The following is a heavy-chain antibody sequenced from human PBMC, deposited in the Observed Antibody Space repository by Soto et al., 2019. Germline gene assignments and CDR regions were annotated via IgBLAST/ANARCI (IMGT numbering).Heavy chain of an antibody. V-gene: IGHV3-23*01. Sequence: PGGSLRLSCAASGFTFSSHAMGWFRQAPGKGPEWVSTISGSVSGSYYADSVKGRFTISRDDSKNTLFLQMNSLRVEDTAIYFCAKAYAEGSGWFFDYWGQGTLVTVSS. D-gene: IGHD6-19*01. CDR1: GFTFSSHA. CDR3: AKAYAEGSGWFFDY. J-gene: IGHJ4*02. CDR2: ISGSVSGS.